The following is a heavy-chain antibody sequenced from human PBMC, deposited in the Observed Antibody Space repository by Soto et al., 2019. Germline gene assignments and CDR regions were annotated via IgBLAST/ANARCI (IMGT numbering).Heavy chain of an antibody. J-gene: IGHJ3*02. CDR2: ISSSGSGI. CDR1: GFTFRDYS. CDR3: ARAYSDAFDI. Sequence: PGGSLRLYCAAAGFTFRDYSMTWIRQAPGKGLEWVSYISSSGSGIYFPDSMKGRFTISSDNAKKSLYLQMTSLRAEDTAVYYCARAYSDAFDIWGRGTMVTVSS. D-gene: IGHD2-15*01. V-gene: IGHV3-11*01.